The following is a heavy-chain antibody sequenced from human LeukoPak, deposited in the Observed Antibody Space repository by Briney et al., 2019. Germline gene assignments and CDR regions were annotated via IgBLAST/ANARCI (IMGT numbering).Heavy chain of an antibody. J-gene: IGHJ4*02. CDR2: IKEDRTAD. V-gene: IGHV3-7*01. CDR3: VRGGWELDY. Sequence: GGSLRLSCAASGFTVRDFWMAWVRQAPGKGLEWVAHIKEDRTADYYVDSVKGRFTISKDDGKNSLHLQMNSLRVEDTAVYYCVRGGWELDYWGQGTLVTVSS. D-gene: IGHD4-23*01. CDR1: GFTVRDFW.